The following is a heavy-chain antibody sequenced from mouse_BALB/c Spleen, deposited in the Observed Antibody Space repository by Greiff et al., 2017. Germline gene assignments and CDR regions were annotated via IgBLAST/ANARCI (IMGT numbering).Heavy chain of an antibody. V-gene: IGHV5-17*02. J-gene: IGHJ4*01. D-gene: IGHD1-1*01. CDR1: GFTFSSFG. Sequence: DVQLVESGGGLVQPGGSRKLSCAASGFTFSSFGMHWVRQAPEKGLEWVAYISSGSSTIYYADTVKGRFTISRDNPKNTLFLQMTSLRSEDTAMYYCARGSNRRCDSDYYAMDYWGQGTSVTVSS. CDR3: ARGSNRRCDSDYYAMDY. CDR2: ISSGSSTI.